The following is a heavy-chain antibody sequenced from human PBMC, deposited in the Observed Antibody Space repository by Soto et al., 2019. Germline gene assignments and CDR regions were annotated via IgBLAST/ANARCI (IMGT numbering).Heavy chain of an antibody. CDR3: ARGASPLKYSSGGWFDP. Sequence: QVQLVQSGAEVKKPGASVKVSCKASGYTFTGYSMHWVRQAPGQGLEWMGWINPDSGGTNYAQKFQGWVTMTRDTSISTAYMELSRLRSDDTAVYYCARGASPLKYSSGGWFDPWGQGTLVTVSS. CDR2: INPDSGGT. CDR1: GYTFTGYS. D-gene: IGHD6-19*01. J-gene: IGHJ5*02. V-gene: IGHV1-2*04.